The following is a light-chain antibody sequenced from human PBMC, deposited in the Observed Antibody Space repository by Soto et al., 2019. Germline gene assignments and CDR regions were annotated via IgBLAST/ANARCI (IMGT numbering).Light chain of an antibody. CDR3: MQGTHWPRT. CDR1: QSLLHSNGYNY. V-gene: IGKV2-28*01. J-gene: IGKJ1*01. Sequence: IVMTKSPLSLPVNPGEPASISCRSSQSLLHSNGYNYLDWYLQKPGQSPQLLIYLGSNRASGVPDRFSGSGSGANFTLNISRVEAEDVGVYYCMQGTHWPRTFGQGTKVDIK. CDR2: LGS.